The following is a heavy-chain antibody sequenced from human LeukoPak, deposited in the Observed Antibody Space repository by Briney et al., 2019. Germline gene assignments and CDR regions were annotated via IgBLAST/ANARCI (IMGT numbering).Heavy chain of an antibody. CDR1: GGSISSSSYY. Sequence: LSLTCTVSGGSISSSSYYWGWIRQAPGKGLEWVSYISSSGSTIYYADSVKGRFTISRDNAKNSLYLQMNSLRAEDTAVYYCARDLDPRSRCSGGSCYSTYYYYGMDVWGQGTTVTVSS. CDR3: ARDLDPRSRCSGGSCYSTYYYYGMDV. V-gene: IGHV3-11*01. CDR2: ISSSGSTI. D-gene: IGHD2-15*01. J-gene: IGHJ6*02.